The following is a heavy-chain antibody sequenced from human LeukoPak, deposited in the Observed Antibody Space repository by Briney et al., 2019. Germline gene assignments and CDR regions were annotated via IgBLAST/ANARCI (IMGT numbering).Heavy chain of an antibody. CDR3: AKDPYVGWELPRYFDY. CDR2: ISYDGSNK. V-gene: IGHV3-30*18. Sequence: GGSLRLSCAASGFTFSNVWMSWVRQAPGKGLEWVAVISYDGSNKYYADSVKGRFTISRDNSKNTLYLQMNSLRAEDTAVCYCAKDPYVGWELPRYFDYWGQGTLVTVSS. D-gene: IGHD1-26*01. J-gene: IGHJ4*02. CDR1: GFTFSNVW.